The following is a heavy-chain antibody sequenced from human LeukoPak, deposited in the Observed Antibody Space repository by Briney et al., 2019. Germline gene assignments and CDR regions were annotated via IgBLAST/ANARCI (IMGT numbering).Heavy chain of an antibody. D-gene: IGHD3-10*01. CDR1: GVSISSYY. CDR2: IYYSGST. V-gene: IGHV4-59*12. J-gene: IGHJ4*02. Sequence: SETLSLTCTVSGVSISSYYWSWIRQPPGKGLEWSGYIYYSGSTNYNPSLKSRVTISVDTSKNQFSLKLSSVTAADTAVYYCARGGYYYGSGSHGLPDYWGQGTLVTVSS. CDR3: ARGGYYYGSGSHGLPDY.